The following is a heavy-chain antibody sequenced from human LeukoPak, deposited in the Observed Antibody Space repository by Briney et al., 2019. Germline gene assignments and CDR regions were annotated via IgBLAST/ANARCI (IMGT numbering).Heavy chain of an antibody. CDR3: ATSRGYCSSTSCRDDYYFDY. J-gene: IGHJ4*02. CDR2: INPNSGGT. CDR1: VYTFTGYY. D-gene: IGHD2-2*01. V-gene: IGHV1-2*02. Sequence: SVNVSCTASVYTFTGYYMHWVRQAPGQGLEWMGWINPNSGGTNYAQKFQGRVTITRDASISTAYMELSRLRSDDTAVYYCATSRGYCSSTSCRDDYYFDYWGQGTLVTVSS.